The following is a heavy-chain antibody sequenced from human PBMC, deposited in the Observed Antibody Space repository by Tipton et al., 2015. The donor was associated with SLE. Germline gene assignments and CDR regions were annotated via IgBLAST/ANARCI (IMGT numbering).Heavy chain of an antibody. CDR1: GYTFISYS. CDR2: INTNTGNP. V-gene: IGHV7-4-1*02. CDR3: AKGQRNFVPGRMDV. Sequence: QLVQSGAEVKKPGASVKVSCKASGYTFISYSMNWVRQAPGQGLEWMGWINTNTGNPTYAQGFTGRFVFSLDTSVSTAYLQISSLKAEDTAVYYCAKGQRNFVPGRMDVWGQGTTVTVSS. D-gene: IGHD1-14*01. J-gene: IGHJ6*02.